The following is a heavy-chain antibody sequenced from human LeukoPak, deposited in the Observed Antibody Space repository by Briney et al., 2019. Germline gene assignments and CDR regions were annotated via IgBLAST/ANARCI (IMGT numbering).Heavy chain of an antibody. CDR1: GFTVSNSY. V-gene: IGHV3-66*04. D-gene: IGHD6-19*01. Sequence: GSLRFSCAASGFTVSNSYINWVRQAPGKGLEWVSIPYSGGKTYSADSVRGRFIISRNNSENTVYLQMNSLRAEDTAVYFCAKPRGLAGHYSCDYGVDVWGQGTTVTVPS. CDR2: PYSGGKT. CDR3: AKPRGLAGHYSCDYGVDV. J-gene: IGHJ6*02.